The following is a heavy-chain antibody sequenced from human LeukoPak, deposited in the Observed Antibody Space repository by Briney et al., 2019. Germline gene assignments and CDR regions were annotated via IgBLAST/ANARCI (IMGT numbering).Heavy chain of an antibody. CDR1: GFTFSSYA. CDR3: AKVGGTYIDY. D-gene: IGHD1-26*01. CDR2: ISGTVGST. V-gene: IGHV3-23*01. Sequence: PGGSLRLSCAASGFTFSSYAMSWVRQAPGKGLEWVSSISGTVGSTYYADSVKARFTFSRDDARNTLYLQMNSLRAEDTAIYYCAKVGGTYIDYWGQGALVTVSS. J-gene: IGHJ4*02.